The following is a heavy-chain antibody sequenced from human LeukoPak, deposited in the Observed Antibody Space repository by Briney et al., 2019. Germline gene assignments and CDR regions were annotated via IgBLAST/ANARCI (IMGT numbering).Heavy chain of an antibody. CDR1: GGSISSGDYY. Sequence: SETLSLTCTVSGGSISSGDYYWSWIRQPPGKGLEWIGYIYYSGSTYYNPSLKSRVTISVDTSENQFSLKLSSVTAADTAVYYCAFALYGSGSPPAFDIWGQGTMVTVSS. D-gene: IGHD3-10*01. CDR3: AFALYGSGSPPAFDI. J-gene: IGHJ3*02. V-gene: IGHV4-30-4*01. CDR2: IYYSGST.